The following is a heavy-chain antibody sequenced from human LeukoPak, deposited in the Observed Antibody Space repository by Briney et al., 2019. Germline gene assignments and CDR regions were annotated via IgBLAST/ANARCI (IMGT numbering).Heavy chain of an antibody. CDR1: GYTFTSYD. D-gene: IGHD6-19*01. J-gene: IGHJ4*02. CDR2: IIPIFGTT. CDR3: ARDLGAVAGSYYFDY. Sequence: GASVKVSCKASGYTFTSYDINWVRQATGQGLEWMGGIIPIFGTTNYAQKFQGRVTITADESTSTAYMELSSLRSEDTAVYYCARDLGAVAGSYYFDYWGQGTLVTVPS. V-gene: IGHV1-69*13.